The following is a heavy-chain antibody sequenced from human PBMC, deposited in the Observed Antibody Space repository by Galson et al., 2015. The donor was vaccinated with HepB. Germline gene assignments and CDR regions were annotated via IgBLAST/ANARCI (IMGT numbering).Heavy chain of an antibody. D-gene: IGHD5-18*01. CDR3: AGGYSYGLRFDY. CDR1: GFTFSDYY. J-gene: IGHJ4*02. V-gene: IGHV3-11*06. Sequence: SLRLSCAASGFTFSDYYMSWIRQAPGKGLEWVSYISSSSSYTNYADSVKGRFTISRDNAKNLLYLQMNSLRAEDTAVYYCAGGYSYGLRFDYWGQGTLVTVSS. CDR2: ISSSSSYT.